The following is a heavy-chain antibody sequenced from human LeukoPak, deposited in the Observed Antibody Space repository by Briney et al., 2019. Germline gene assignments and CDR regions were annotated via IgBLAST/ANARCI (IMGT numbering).Heavy chain of an antibody. Sequence: GGSLRLSCAASRFTFSSYAMSWVRQAPGKGLEWVSAISGSGGSTYYADSVKGRFTISRDNSKNTLYLQMNSLRAEDTAVYYCAKDVDIVATTLLDYWGQGTLVTVSS. CDR3: AKDVDIVATTLLDY. V-gene: IGHV3-23*01. J-gene: IGHJ4*02. CDR1: RFTFSSYA. CDR2: ISGSGGST. D-gene: IGHD5-12*01.